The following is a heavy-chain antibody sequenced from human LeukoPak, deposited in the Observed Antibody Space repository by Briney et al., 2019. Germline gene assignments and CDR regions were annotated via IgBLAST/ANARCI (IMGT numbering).Heavy chain of an antibody. J-gene: IGHJ4*02. CDR3: AKGHTAGALYYFDY. D-gene: IGHD2-21*02. Sequence: GGSLRLSCAASGFTFSRYAMSWVRQAPGKGPEWVSTINDNGGGPYSADSVRGRFTISRDNSKNTLSLQMNSLRAEDTAVYYCAKGHTAGALYYFDYWGQGTLVTVSS. CDR1: GFTFSRYA. V-gene: IGHV3-23*01. CDR2: INDNGGGP.